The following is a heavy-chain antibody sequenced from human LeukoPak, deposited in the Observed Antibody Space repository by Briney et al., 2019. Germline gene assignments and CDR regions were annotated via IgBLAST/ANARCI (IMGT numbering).Heavy chain of an antibody. CDR3: ARDPLVVGATDYYYGMDV. CDR1: GFAFSSYA. CDR2: ISYDGSNK. J-gene: IGHJ6*02. D-gene: IGHD1-26*01. Sequence: SGGSLRLSCVTSGFAFSSYAMHWVRQAPGKGLEWVAVISYDGSNKYYADSVKGRFTISRDNSKNTLYLQMNSLRAEDTAVYYCARDPLVVGATDYYYGMDVWGQGTTVTVSS. V-gene: IGHV3-30*04.